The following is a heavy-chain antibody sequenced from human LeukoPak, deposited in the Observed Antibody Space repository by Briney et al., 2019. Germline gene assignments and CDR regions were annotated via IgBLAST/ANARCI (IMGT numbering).Heavy chain of an antibody. CDR1: GFTFSSYS. Sequence: GGSLRLSCAASGFTFSSYSMNWVRQAPGKGLEWVSSISSSSYIYYADSVKGRFTISRDNAKNSLYLQMNSLRAEDTAVYYCASALTYSSSSGWFDPWGQGTLVTVSS. CDR2: ISSSSYI. V-gene: IGHV3-21*01. CDR3: ASALTYSSSSGWFDP. J-gene: IGHJ5*02. D-gene: IGHD6-13*01.